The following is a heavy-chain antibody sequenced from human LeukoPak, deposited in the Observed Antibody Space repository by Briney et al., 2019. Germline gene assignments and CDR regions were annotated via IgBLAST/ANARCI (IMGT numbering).Heavy chain of an antibody. Sequence: GRSLRLPCAAWGFTFDDYGMRWVSHAPAKGLEWVSGQSWNGDYTGYADSVKGRFTISRDNAKNSLYLQMKSLGAEDTALYHCARVAYFGSGPYYYFDYWGEGALVTVSS. CDR2: QSWNGDYT. CDR1: GFTFDDYG. V-gene: IGHV3-20*01. J-gene: IGHJ4*02. D-gene: IGHD3-10*01. CDR3: ARVAYFGSGPYYYFDY.